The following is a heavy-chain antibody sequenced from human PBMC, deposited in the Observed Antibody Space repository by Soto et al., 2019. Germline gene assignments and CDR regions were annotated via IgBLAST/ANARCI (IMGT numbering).Heavy chain of an antibody. D-gene: IGHD3-22*01. J-gene: IGHJ4*02. Sequence: PGGSLRLSCAVSGFTLSDHYIDWVRQAPGKGLEWVGRSRDKAQGYSTAYVASVKGRFTTSRDESKKSVYLQMNSLKTEDTAVYYCVRATYFSDSSGYTRCFDSWGQGTLVPVSS. CDR1: GFTLSDHY. CDR3: VRATYFSDSSGYTRCFDS. CDR2: SRDKAQGYST. V-gene: IGHV3-72*01.